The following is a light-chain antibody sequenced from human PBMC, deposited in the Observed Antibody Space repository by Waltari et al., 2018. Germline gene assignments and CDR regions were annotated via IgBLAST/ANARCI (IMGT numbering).Light chain of an antibody. CDR3: CSYAGSYSYV. V-gene: IGLV2-11*01. CDR2: DVS. CDR1: SSDVGGYNY. J-gene: IGLJ1*01. Sequence: QSALTQPRSVSGSPRQSVTISCTGTSSDVGGYNYVSWYQQHPGKAPKLMIYDVSERPSGVPDRFSVSKACNTSSLTISGLQAEDEADYYCCSYAGSYSYVFGTGTKVTVL.